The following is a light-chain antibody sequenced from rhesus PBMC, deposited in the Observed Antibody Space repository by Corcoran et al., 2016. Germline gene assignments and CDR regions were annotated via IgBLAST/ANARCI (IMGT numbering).Light chain of an antibody. CDR2: EVT. CDR1: SSDIGGYNY. CDR3: SSYAGSDTYI. J-gene: IGLJ1*01. Sequence: QAALTQPRSVSGSPGQSVTISCTGTSSDIGGYNYVSWYQHHPGTAPKLLIYEVTKRPSGVSDRFSGSKSGNPASLPSSGLQAEDEADYFCSSYAGSDTYIFGDGTRLTVL. V-gene: IGLV2-32*02.